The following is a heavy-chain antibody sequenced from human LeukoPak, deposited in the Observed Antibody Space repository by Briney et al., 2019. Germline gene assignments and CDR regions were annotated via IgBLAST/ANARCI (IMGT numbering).Heavy chain of an antibody. Sequence: PSETLSLTCTVSNDSISSGYYWGCIRLPPGKGLEWIGSVYHTGSTYYNPSLESRVTISVDTSKNQFSLRLSSVTAAGTAVYYCARDRGYGDYAFEAWGQGTLVTVSS. J-gene: IGHJ5*02. V-gene: IGHV4-38-2*02. D-gene: IGHD4-17*01. CDR2: VYHTGST. CDR1: NDSISSGYY. CDR3: ARDRGYGDYAFEA.